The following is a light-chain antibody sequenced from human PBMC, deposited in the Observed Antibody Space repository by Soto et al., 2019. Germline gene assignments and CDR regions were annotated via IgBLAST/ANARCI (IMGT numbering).Light chain of an antibody. J-gene: IGLJ2*01. CDR2: DNN. Sequence: QSVLTLPPSVSAAPGQKVTISCSGSSSNIGNNYVSWYQQLPGTAPKLLIYDNNKRPSGIPDRFSGSKSGTSATLGITGLQTGDEADYYCGTWDSSLSGVVFGGGTQLTVL. V-gene: IGLV1-51*01. CDR3: GTWDSSLSGVV. CDR1: SSNIGNNY.